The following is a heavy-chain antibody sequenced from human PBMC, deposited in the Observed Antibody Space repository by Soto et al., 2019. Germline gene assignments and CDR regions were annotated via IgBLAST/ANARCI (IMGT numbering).Heavy chain of an antibody. D-gene: IGHD3-3*01. V-gene: IGHV4-39*01. J-gene: IGHJ4*02. Sequence: SETLSLTCTVSGGSISSSSYYWGWIRQPPGKGLEWIGSIYYSGSTYYNPSLKSRVTISVDTSKNQFSLKLSSVTAADTAVYYCARHPREWFGTYYFDYWGQGTLVTVSS. CDR3: ARHPREWFGTYYFDY. CDR1: GGSISSSSYY. CDR2: IYYSGST.